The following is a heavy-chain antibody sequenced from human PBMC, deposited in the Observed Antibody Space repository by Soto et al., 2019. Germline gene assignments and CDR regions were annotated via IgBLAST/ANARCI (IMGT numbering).Heavy chain of an antibody. Sequence: GGSLRLSCAASGFTFSSYAMHWVRQAPGKGLEWVAVISYDGSNKYYADSVKGRFTISRDNSKNTLYLQMNSLRAEDTAVYYCARELGLRWQGFDYWGQGTLVTVSS. D-gene: IGHD4-17*01. CDR2: ISYDGSNK. J-gene: IGHJ4*02. CDR3: ARELGLRWQGFDY. V-gene: IGHV3-30-3*01. CDR1: GFTFSSYA.